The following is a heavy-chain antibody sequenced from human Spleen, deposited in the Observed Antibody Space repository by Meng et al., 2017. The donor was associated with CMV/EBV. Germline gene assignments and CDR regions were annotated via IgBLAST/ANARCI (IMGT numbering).Heavy chain of an antibody. D-gene: IGHD3-9*01. Sequence: SVKVSCKASGGTLSNYAISWVRQAPGQGLEWVGGIVALFHIANYAQKFQGRLTITTDESTGSAYMELRRLRSDDTALYYCARHIDWGSADRRFDFWGQGTLVTVSS. J-gene: IGHJ4*02. CDR3: ARHIDWGSADRRFDF. V-gene: IGHV1-69*05. CDR2: IVALFHIA. CDR1: GGTLSNYA.